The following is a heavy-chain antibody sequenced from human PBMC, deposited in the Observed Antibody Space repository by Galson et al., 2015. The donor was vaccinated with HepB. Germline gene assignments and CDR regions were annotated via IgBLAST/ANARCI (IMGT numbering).Heavy chain of an antibody. J-gene: IGHJ4*02. CDR2: IYTSGST. CDR3: AATYCSSTSCSNDY. D-gene: IGHD2-2*01. Sequence: SETLSLTCTVSGGSISSYYWSWIRQPAGKGLEWIGRIYTSGSTNYNPSLKSRVTMSVDTSKNQFSLKLSSVTAADTAVYYCAATYCSSTSCSNDYWGQGTLVTVSS. V-gene: IGHV4-4*07. CDR1: GGSISSYY.